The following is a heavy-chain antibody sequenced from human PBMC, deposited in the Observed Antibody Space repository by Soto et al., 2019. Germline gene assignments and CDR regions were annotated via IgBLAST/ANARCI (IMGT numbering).Heavy chain of an antibody. CDR2: VYSAGTT. CDR3: ARHWWSSGSYLGFDS. J-gene: IGHJ4*02. V-gene: IGHV4-59*08. Sequence: SETLSLTCTVSGASTGGYYWSWLRQPPGKGLEWIGYVYSAGTTNYDSSLQSRVTISMDTSKQRVSLKPTSVTAADPAVYYCARHWWSSGSYLGFDSWGQGTLVTVSS. CDR1: GASTGGYY. D-gene: IGHD6-19*01.